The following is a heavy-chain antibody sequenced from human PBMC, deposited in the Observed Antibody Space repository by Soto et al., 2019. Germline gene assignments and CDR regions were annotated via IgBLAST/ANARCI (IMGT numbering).Heavy chain of an antibody. Sequence: GGSLRLSCAASGFTFSSYAMSWVRQAPGKGLEWVSAISGSGGSTYYADSVKGRFTISRDNSKNTLYLQVNSLRAEDTAVYYCAKIGQWLFGYYFDYWGQGTLVTVSS. CDR3: AKIGQWLFGYYFDY. CDR2: ISGSGGST. D-gene: IGHD6-19*01. V-gene: IGHV3-23*01. J-gene: IGHJ4*02. CDR1: GFTFSSYA.